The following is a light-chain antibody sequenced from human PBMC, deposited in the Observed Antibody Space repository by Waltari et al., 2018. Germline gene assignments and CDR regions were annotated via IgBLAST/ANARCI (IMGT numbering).Light chain of an antibody. V-gene: IGLV2-14*03. CDR2: DVS. CDR1: SSDVGDYNY. CDR3: SSYIGSSTLEL. J-gene: IGLJ2*01. Sequence: QSALTQPASVSGSPGQSITISCTGTSSDVGDYNYVSWYQQHPGKPPKLLIYDVSNRPSGVSNRFSGAKSGNTASLTISGLQAEDEADYYCSSYIGSSTLELFGGGTSLTVL.